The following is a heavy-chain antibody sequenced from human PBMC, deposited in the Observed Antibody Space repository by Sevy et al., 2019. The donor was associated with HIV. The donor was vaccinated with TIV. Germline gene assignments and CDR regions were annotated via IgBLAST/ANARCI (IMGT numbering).Heavy chain of an antibody. J-gene: IGHJ4*02. D-gene: IGHD3-3*01. CDR3: ARDRRGNLITIFGVVTHSHPDY. V-gene: IGHV3-30-3*01. Sequence: GESLKISCAASGFTFSSYAMHWVRQAPGKGLEWVAVISYDGSNKYYADSVKGRFTISRDNSKNTLYLQMNSQRAEDTAVYYCARDRRGNLITIFGVVTHSHPDYWGQGTLVTVSS. CDR1: GFTFSSYA. CDR2: ISYDGSNK.